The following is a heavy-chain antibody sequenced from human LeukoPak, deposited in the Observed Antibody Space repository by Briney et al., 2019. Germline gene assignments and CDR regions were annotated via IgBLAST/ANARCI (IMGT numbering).Heavy chain of an antibody. CDR3: AREELGSSLGFDP. CDR1: GFTFSSYT. J-gene: IGHJ5*02. Sequence: QPGESLRLSCAASGFTFSSYTIHWVRQPPGKGLEWVAVISFDGSNKYYADSVKGRFTISRDNSKNTLYLQMNSLRAEDTAVYYCAREELGSSLGFDPWGQGTLVTVSS. D-gene: IGHD3-16*01. V-gene: IGHV3-30-3*01. CDR2: ISFDGSNK.